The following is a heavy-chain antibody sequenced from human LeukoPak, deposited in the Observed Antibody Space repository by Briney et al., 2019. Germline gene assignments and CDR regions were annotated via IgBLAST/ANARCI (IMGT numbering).Heavy chain of an antibody. Sequence: GGSLRLSCAASGFTFSSYSMNWVRQAPGKGLEWVSVSYSGDTTYYADSVKGRFTISRDNSKNTLYLQMNSLRAEDTAVYYCALGAASLYYFDYWGQGTLVTVSS. J-gene: IGHJ4*02. CDR2: SYSGDTT. CDR1: GFTFSSYS. D-gene: IGHD6-25*01. V-gene: IGHV3-66*01. CDR3: ALGAASLYYFDY.